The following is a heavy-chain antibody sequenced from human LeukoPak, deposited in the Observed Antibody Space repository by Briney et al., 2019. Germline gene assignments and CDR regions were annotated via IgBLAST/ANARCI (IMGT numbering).Heavy chain of an antibody. CDR3: ARGGWYPESFQH. CDR1: GFTFSSYS. CDR2: ITSGSRYT. D-gene: IGHD6-19*01. V-gene: IGHV3-21*01. J-gene: IGHJ1*01. Sequence: PGESLRLSCAASGFTFSSYSMNWVRQAPGKGLEWVSSITSGSRYTFYADSVKGRFTISRDNAENSVYLQMNSLRAEDTAVYYCARGGWYPESFQHWGQGALVTVSS.